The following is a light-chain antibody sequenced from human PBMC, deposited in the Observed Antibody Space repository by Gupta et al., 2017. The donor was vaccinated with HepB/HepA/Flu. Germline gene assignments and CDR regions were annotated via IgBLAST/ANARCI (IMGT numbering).Light chain of an antibody. CDR1: QGIGSY. CDR3: QQVNTYPRT. CDR2: AAS. J-gene: IGKJ1*01. V-gene: IGKV1-9*01. Sequence: DIQLTQSPSFLSASVGDRVTITCRASQGIGSYLAWYQQRPGKALNLLIYAASTLHSGVPSRFSGSGSGTEFSLSISSLQPEDFAAYYCQQVNTYPRTFGQGTKVEIK.